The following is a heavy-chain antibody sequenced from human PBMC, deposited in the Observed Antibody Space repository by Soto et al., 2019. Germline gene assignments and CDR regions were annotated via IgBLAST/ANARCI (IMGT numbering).Heavy chain of an antibody. V-gene: IGHV1-3*01. CDR3: ARDYYDSSGYHHDY. CDR2: INAGNGNT. D-gene: IGHD3-22*01. Sequence: GASVKVSCKASGYTFTSYAMHWVRQAPGQRLEWMGWINAGNGNTKHSQKLQGRVTITRDTSASTAYMELSSLRSDDTAVYYCARDYYDSSGYHHDYWGQGTLVTVSS. CDR1: GYTFTSYA. J-gene: IGHJ4*02.